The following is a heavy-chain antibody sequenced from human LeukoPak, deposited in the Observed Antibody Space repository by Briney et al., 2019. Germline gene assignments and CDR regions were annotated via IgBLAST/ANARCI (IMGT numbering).Heavy chain of an antibody. D-gene: IGHD1-26*01. CDR2: INPNSGAT. CDR1: GYTFTGYY. J-gene: IGHJ4*02. Sequence: ASVKVSCKAPGYTFTGYYMHWVRQAPGQGLEWMGWINPNSGATNYAQRFQGRVTMTRDTSISTTYMELSRLRSDDTAVYYCASGPYSGTFDCWGQGILVTVSS. V-gene: IGHV1-2*02. CDR3: ASGPYSGTFDC.